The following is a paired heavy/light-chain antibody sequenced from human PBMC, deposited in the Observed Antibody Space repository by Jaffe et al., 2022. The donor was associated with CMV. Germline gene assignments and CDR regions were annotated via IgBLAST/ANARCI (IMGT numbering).Heavy chain of an antibody. CDR3: VTGGAEATT. J-gene: IGHJ5*02. D-gene: IGHD1-26*01. V-gene: IGHV3-7*03. CDR2: TNQEGSNR. CDR1: EYTFGTPW. Sequence: EVQLVESGGGLVQPGGSLRLSCEASEYTFGTPWMGWVRQAPGKGLEWVANTNQEGSNRYYVDSVKGRFTISRDNAKSPLFLQMNSLTADDTAVYYCVTGGAEATTWGQGTLVTVSS.
Light chain of an antibody. CDR1: QSLVYVDGDTY. J-gene: IGKJ2*01. CDR2: KVS. V-gene: IGKV2-30*01. CDR3: MQGTHWPHT. Sequence: DVVMTQSPLSLPVTLGQPASISCRSSQSLVYVDGDTYLNWFQQRPGQSPRRLIYKVSNRDSGVPDRFSGSGSGTDFTLKISRVEAEDVGVYYCMQGTHWPHTFGQGTKVEIK.